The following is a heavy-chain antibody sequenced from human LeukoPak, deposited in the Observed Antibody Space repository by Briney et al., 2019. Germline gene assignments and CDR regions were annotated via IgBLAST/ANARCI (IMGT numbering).Heavy chain of an antibody. Sequence: SETLSLTCAVYGGSFSGYYWSWICQPPGKGLEWIGEINHSGSTNYNPSLKSRVTISVDTSKNQFSLKLSSVTAADTAVYYCARVINDYVWGSYRYTGYYYYMDVWGKGTTVTVSS. D-gene: IGHD3-16*02. J-gene: IGHJ6*03. CDR2: INHSGST. CDR3: ARVINDYVWGSYRYTGYYYYMDV. V-gene: IGHV4-34*01. CDR1: GGSFSGYY.